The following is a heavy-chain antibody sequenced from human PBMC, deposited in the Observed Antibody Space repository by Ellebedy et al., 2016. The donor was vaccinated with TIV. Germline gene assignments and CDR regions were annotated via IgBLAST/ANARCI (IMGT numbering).Heavy chain of an antibody. D-gene: IGHD6-13*01. V-gene: IGHV4-59*01. J-gene: IGHJ5*02. CDR2: ISYSGST. CDR1: GGSISPYY. Sequence: MPSETLSLTCTVSGGSISPYYWSWTRQPPGKGLEWIGYISYSGSTNYNPSLKSRVTISVDTSKNQFSLRLSSVTAADTAVYYCARAAGTGWFDPWGQGTLVTVSS. CDR3: ARAAGTGWFDP.